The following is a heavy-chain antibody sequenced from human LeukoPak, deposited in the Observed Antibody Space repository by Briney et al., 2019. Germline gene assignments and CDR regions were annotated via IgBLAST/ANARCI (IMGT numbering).Heavy chain of an antibody. J-gene: IGHJ3*02. CDR2: INHSGST. CDR3: ARRRDGYNYGAFDI. Sequence: SETLSLTCAVYGGSFSGYYWSWIRQPPGKGLEWIGEINHSGSTNYNPSLKSRVTISVDTSKNQFSLKLSSVTAADTAVYYCARRRDGYNYGAFDIWGQGTMITVSS. CDR1: GGSFSGYY. V-gene: IGHV4-34*01. D-gene: IGHD5-24*01.